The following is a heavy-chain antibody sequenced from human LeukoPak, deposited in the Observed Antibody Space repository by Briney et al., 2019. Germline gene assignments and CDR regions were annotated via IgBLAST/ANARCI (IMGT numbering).Heavy chain of an antibody. Sequence: ASVKVSCKASGYTFTSYGISWVRQAPGQGLEWMGWISAYNGNTNYAQKLQGRVTMTTDTSTSTAYMELRSLRSDDTAVYCCARITYYDFWSGPYYFDYWGQGTLVTVSS. CDR1: GYTFTSYG. D-gene: IGHD3-3*01. CDR2: ISAYNGNT. CDR3: ARITYYDFWSGPYYFDY. J-gene: IGHJ4*02. V-gene: IGHV1-18*01.